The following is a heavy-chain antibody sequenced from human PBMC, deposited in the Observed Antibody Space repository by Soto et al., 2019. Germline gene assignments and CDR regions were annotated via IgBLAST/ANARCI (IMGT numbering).Heavy chain of an antibody. J-gene: IGHJ5*02. D-gene: IGHD3-22*01. V-gene: IGHV1-69*13. CDR3: ARDYGGYSSGYLWFDP. CDR1: GGTFSSYA. Sequence: EASVKVSCKASGGTFSSYAISWVRQAPGQGLEWMGGIIPIFGTANYAQKFQGRVTITADESTGTAYMELSSLRSEDTAVYYCARDYGGYSSGYLWFDPWGQGTLVTVSS. CDR2: IIPIFGTA.